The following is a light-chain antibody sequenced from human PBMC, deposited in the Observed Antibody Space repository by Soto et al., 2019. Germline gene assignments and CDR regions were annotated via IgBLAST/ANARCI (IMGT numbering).Light chain of an antibody. V-gene: IGKV1-39*01. CDR2: GVS. Sequence: DIHMTQSPSSLYASIGDRVIITCRASQIIDSYLNWYQQKGGKAPKLLIYGVSKLQSGVPPRFSGSGSGTEFTLTITGLQPEDFATYYCQQSYSSPLLAFGGGTKVEIK. J-gene: IGKJ4*01. CDR1: QIIDSY. CDR3: QQSYSSPLLA.